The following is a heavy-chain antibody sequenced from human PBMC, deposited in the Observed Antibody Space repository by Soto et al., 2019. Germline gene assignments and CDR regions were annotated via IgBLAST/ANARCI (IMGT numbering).Heavy chain of an antibody. V-gene: IGHV1-24*01. Sequence: ASGKVSCKVSGYTLTELSMHWVRQAPGKGLEWMGGFDPEDGETIYAQKFQGRVTMTEDTSTDTAYMELSSLRSEDTAVYYCATGLGYCISTSCYALDYYGMDVWGQGTTVTVSS. D-gene: IGHD2-2*01. CDR1: GYTLTELS. CDR2: FDPEDGET. CDR3: ATGLGYCISTSCYALDYYGMDV. J-gene: IGHJ6*02.